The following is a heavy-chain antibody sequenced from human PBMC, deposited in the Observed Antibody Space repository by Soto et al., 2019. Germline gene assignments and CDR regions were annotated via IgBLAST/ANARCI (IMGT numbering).Heavy chain of an antibody. V-gene: IGHV3-13*01. Sequence: DVQLVESGGGLVQPGGSLRLSCAASGFAFSMYDMHWVRQVAGKGLEWVSAIGTAGDTLYAGSVKGRFSASRENAKNSLYLQMNSLRARDTAVYYCARDKGLCSSASCPNKIYHFAMDVWGLGTTVIVSS. D-gene: IGHD2-2*01. CDR3: ARDKGLCSSASCPNKIYHFAMDV. J-gene: IGHJ6*02. CDR2: IGTAGDT. CDR1: GFAFSMYD.